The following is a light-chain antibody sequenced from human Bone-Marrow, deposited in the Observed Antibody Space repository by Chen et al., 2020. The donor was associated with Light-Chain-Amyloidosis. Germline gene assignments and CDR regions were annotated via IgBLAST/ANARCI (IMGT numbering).Light chain of an antibody. CDR2: RDT. Sequence: SYELTQPPSVSVSPGPTARITCSGDDLPTKYAYWYQQKPGRAPVLVIHRDTERPSGISERFSGSSAGTTATLTISGVQAEDEADYHWQSADSSGTYEVIFGGGTKLTVL. V-gene: IGLV3-25*03. J-gene: IGLJ2*01. CDR3: QSADSSGTYEVI. CDR1: DLPTKY.